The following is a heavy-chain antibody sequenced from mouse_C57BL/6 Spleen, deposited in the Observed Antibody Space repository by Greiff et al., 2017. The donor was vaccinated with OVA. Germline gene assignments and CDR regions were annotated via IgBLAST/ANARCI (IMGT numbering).Heavy chain of an antibody. Sequence: EVQLQQSGPELVKPGASVKMSCKASGYTFTDYNMHWVKQSHGKSLEWIGYINPKNGGTSYNQKVKGKATLTVNKASNTAYMELRNLTSVDSAVKDCSSYHSNTPYYAMDYWGQGTSVTVSS. J-gene: IGHJ4*01. V-gene: IGHV1-22*01. D-gene: IGHD2-5*01. CDR2: INPKNGGT. CDR3: SSYHSNTPYYAMDY. CDR1: GYTFTDYN.